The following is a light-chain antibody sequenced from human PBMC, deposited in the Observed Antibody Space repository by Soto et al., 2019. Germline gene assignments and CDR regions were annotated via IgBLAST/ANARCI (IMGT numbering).Light chain of an antibody. CDR2: YDD. CDR1: SSNIGNNA. J-gene: IGLJ2*01. Sequence: QSVLSQPPSVSGAPRQRVTISCSGSSSNIGNNAVNWFQQLPGKAPKLLIYYDDLLTAVVSDRFSGSKSGTSASLAISALQAEDEADYHCAAWDDSLNAVVFGGGTKLTVL. V-gene: IGLV1-36*01. CDR3: AAWDDSLNAVV.